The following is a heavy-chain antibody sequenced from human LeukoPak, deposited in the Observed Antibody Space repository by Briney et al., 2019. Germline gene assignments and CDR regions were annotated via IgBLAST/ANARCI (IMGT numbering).Heavy chain of an antibody. CDR3: ARAIGSGSFSFDY. CDR2: INPNSGGT. J-gene: IGHJ4*02. D-gene: IGHD1-26*01. Sequence: ASVKVSCKASGYTFTGYYMHWVRQAPGQGLEWMGWINPNSGGTNYAQKFQGRVTMTRDTSISTAYMEPSRLRSDDTAVYYCARAIGSGSFSFDYWGQGTLVTVSS. CDR1: GYTFTGYY. V-gene: IGHV1-2*02.